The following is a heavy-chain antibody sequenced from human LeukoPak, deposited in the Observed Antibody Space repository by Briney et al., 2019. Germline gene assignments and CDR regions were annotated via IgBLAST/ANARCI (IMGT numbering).Heavy chain of an antibody. CDR3: AKPIPRAVAGHAYLDY. CDR2: ISDSGGST. D-gene: IGHD6-19*01. CDR1: GFTFSSYT. V-gene: IGHV3-23*01. Sequence: GGSLRLSCAASGFTFSSYTMSWVRQAPGKGLEWVSVISDSGGSTYYADSVKGRFTISRDNPKNTLYLQMSSLRPEDTAVYYCAKPIPRAVAGHAYLDYWGQGTLVTVSS. J-gene: IGHJ4*02.